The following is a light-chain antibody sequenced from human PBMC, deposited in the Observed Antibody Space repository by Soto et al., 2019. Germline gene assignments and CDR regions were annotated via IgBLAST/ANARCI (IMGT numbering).Light chain of an antibody. J-gene: IGLJ1*01. CDR1: SSDVGGYDY. CDR3: SSYAGSNTFV. V-gene: IGLV2-8*01. CDR2: DVS. Sequence: QSVLTHPPSASGSPGQSVTISCTGTSSDVGGYDYVSWHQHHPGKAPKLMLYDVSKRPSGVPDRFSGSKSGNTASLTVSGLQAEDEADYYCSSYAGSNTFVFGTGTKVTVL.